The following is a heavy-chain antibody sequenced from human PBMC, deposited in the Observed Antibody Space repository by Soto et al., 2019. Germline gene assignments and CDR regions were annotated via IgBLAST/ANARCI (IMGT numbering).Heavy chain of an antibody. CDR1: GGTFSTSA. J-gene: IGHJ6*02. Sequence: QVQLMQSGAEVKKPGSSVKVSCKASGGTFSTSAISWVRQAPGEGLEWVGGIMPIFATPDYAQKFQGRVTISAXEXXXXXXXXXXXXXTXXXXXXYXXRDKDRQQLGGNYYYILDVWGQGTAITVSS. V-gene: IGHV1-69*12. D-gene: IGHD3-3*02. CDR2: IMPIFATP. CDR3: XRDKDRQQLGGNYYYILDV.